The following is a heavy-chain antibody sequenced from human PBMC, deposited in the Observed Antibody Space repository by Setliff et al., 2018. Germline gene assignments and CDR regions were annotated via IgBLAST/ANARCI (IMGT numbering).Heavy chain of an antibody. CDR1: GYTFTSYA. J-gene: IGHJ4*02. CDR3: AASPGGLGY. D-gene: IGHD3-10*01. CDR2: INADNGNT. V-gene: IGHV1-3*01. Sequence: ASVKVSCKASGYTFTSYAMHWVRQAPGQRLEWMGWINADNGNTKYSQEFQGRVTITRDTSASTAYMELRSLRSDDTAVYYCAASPGGLGYWGQGTLVTVSS.